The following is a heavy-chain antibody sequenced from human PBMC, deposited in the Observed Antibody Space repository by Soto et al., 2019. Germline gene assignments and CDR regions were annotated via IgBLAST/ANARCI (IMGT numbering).Heavy chain of an antibody. CDR3: AREGSGTFYT. D-gene: IGHD3-10*01. CDR1: GFTVSSNY. Sequence: EVQLVESGGGLVQPGGSLRLSCAASGFTVSSNYMSWVRQAPGKGLEWVSVIYTGGSTFYADSVKGRFTISRDNSKNTVYLQMNSLRAEDTAVYYCAREGSGTFYTWGQGTLVTVSS. J-gene: IGHJ4*02. V-gene: IGHV3-66*01. CDR2: IYTGGST.